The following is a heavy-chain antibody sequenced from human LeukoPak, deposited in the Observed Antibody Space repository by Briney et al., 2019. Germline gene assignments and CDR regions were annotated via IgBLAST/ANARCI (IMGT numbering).Heavy chain of an antibody. CDR3: AKDRYGDYEAPFHYYMDA. Sequence: ASVKVSCKASGYTFTGYYMHWVRQAPGQGLERMGWINPNSGGTNYAQKLQGRVTITRDTSIDTAYMQLSRLRSDDTAVYYCAKDRYGDYEAPFHYYMDAWGRGTTVTVSS. CDR2: INPNSGGT. CDR1: GYTFTGYY. J-gene: IGHJ6*03. V-gene: IGHV1-2*02. D-gene: IGHD5-12*01.